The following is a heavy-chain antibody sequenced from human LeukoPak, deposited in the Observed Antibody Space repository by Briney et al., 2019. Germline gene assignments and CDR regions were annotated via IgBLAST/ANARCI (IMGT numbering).Heavy chain of an antibody. CDR1: GFTFSSYA. CDR2: ISGSGGST. D-gene: IGHD3-22*01. Sequence: QSGGSLRLSCAASGFTFSSYAMSWVRQAPGKGLEWVSAISGSGGSTYYADSVKGRFTISRDNSKNTLYLQINSLRAEDTAVYYCAKDHFHRYYYDSSGYYPFDYWGQGTLVTVSS. V-gene: IGHV3-23*01. J-gene: IGHJ4*02. CDR3: AKDHFHRYYYDSSGYYPFDY.